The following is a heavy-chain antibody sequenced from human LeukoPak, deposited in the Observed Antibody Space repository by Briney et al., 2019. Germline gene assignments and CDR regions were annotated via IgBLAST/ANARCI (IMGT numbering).Heavy chain of an antibody. CDR2: ISGSGGST. CDR3: AKVLFDWLFLMGSGYDY. D-gene: IGHD3-9*01. J-gene: IGHJ4*02. Sequence: GGSLRLSCAASGFTLSSYAMSWVRQAPGKGLEWVSAISGSGGSTYYADSVKGRFTISRDNSKNTLYLQMNSLRAEDTAVYYCAKVLFDWLFLMGSGYDYWGQGTLVTVSS. V-gene: IGHV3-23*01. CDR1: GFTLSSYA.